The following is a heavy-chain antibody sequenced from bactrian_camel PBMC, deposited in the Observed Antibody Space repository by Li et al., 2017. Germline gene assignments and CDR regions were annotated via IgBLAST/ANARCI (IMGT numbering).Heavy chain of an antibody. CDR2: ISADGTT. Sequence: HVQLVESGGGLVQAGGSLRLSCTTPRDKFDDYAMGWYRQAPGNQCELVSSISADGTTYYADSVKGRFTISRDNAKNTVYLQMTGLKPDDTGVYYCVRESYGSNEFGDWGQGTQVTVS. CDR3: VRESYGSNEFGD. J-gene: IGHJ4*01. V-gene: IGHV3S55*01. CDR1: RDKFDDYA. D-gene: IGHD5*01.